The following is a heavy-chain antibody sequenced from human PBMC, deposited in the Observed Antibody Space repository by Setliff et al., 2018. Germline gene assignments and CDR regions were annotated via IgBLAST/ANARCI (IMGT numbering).Heavy chain of an antibody. CDR1: GASISANHY. CDR2: IYSSGST. CDR3: ARHFRSSKVQFLEYLTDYYFDS. J-gene: IGHJ4*02. Sequence: SETLSLTCTVSGASISANHYWSWIRQPPGKGLEWIGYIYSSGSTNYNPSLKSRVAISLDTSNNQFSLNLRSVTAADTAIYYCARHFRSSKVQFLEYLTDYYFDSWGQGTLVTVSS. D-gene: IGHD3-3*01. V-gene: IGHV4-59*08.